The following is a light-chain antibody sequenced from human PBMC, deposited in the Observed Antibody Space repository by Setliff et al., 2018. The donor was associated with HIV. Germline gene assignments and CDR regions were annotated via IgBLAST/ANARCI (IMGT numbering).Light chain of an antibody. CDR2: DVS. V-gene: IGLV2-11*01. J-gene: IGLJ1*01. Sequence: QSVLTQPASVSGSPGQSITISCTGTSSDVGGYNYVSWYHQHPGKAPKLMIYDVSQRPSGVPDRFSGSKSGNTASLTISGLQAEDEADYYCCSYAGSFYVFGTGTKV. CDR3: CSYAGSFYV. CDR1: SSDVGGYNY.